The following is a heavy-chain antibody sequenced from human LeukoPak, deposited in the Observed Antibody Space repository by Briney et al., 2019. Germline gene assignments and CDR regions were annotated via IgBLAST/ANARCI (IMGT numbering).Heavy chain of an antibody. CDR3: AREDHYYDFWSGYYLNHWFDP. J-gene: IGHJ5*02. D-gene: IGHD3-3*01. Sequence: KSSETLSLTCTVSGGSISSGDYYWSWIRQPPGKGLEWIGYIYYSGSTYYNPSLKSRVTISVDTSKNQFSLKLSPVTAADTAVYYCAREDHYYDFWSGYYLNHWFDPWGQGTLVTVSS. CDR2: IYYSGST. V-gene: IGHV4-30-4*01. CDR1: GGSISSGDYY.